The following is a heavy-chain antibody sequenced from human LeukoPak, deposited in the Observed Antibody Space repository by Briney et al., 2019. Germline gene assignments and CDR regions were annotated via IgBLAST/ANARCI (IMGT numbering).Heavy chain of an antibody. Sequence: PSETLSLTCTVSGYSISGGYYWGWIRQPPGKGLEWIGSIYHSGSTSYNPSLKSRVTISVDTSKNQFSLKLSSVTAADTAVYYCARLRKEGAYNWFDHWGQGTLVTVSS. CDR1: GYSISGGYY. J-gene: IGHJ5*02. V-gene: IGHV4-38-2*02. CDR3: ARLRKEGAYNWFDH. CDR2: IYHSGST.